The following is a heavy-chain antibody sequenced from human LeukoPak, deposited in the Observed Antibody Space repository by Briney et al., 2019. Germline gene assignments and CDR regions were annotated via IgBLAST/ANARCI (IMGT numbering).Heavy chain of an antibody. D-gene: IGHD6-13*01. Sequence: SQTLSLTCAISGDSVSSNSAAWNWIRQSPSRGLEWLGRTYYRSKWYNDYAVSVKSRITINPDTSKNQFSLQLNSVTPEDTAVYYCARVYYAFSWGLSNYYYGMDVWGQGTTVTVSS. CDR1: GDSVSSNSAA. CDR3: ARVYYAFSWGLSNYYYGMDV. CDR2: TYYRSKWYN. V-gene: IGHV6-1*01. J-gene: IGHJ6*02.